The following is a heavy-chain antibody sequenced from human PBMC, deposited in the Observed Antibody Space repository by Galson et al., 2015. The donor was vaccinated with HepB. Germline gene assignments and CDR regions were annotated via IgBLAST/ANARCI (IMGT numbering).Heavy chain of an antibody. CDR3: ARASAAAGLPTSTYYYYGMDV. CDR1: GFTVSSNY. D-gene: IGHD6-13*01. CDR2: IYSGGST. V-gene: IGHV3-53*01. Sequence: SLRLSCAASGFTVSSNYMSWVRQAPGKGLEWVSVIYSGGSTYYADSVKGRFTISRDNSKNTLYLQMNSLRAEDTAVYYCARASAAAGLPTSTYYYYGMDVWGQGTTVTVSS. J-gene: IGHJ6*02.